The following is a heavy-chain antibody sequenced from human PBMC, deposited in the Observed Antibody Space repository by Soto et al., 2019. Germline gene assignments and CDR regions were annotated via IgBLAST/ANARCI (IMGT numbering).Heavy chain of an antibody. V-gene: IGHV3-33*01. CDR2: IWNDGSKK. J-gene: IGHJ4*02. CDR1: GFTFRTFG. D-gene: IGHD1-1*01. Sequence: QVLLVETGGGVVQPGKSLRLSCAASGFTFRTFGMHWVRQAPGKGLEWVSVIWNDGSKKFYADSVKGRFTISRDNSNNTLYLQMDSLRPEDTAVYYCVTGNQNFFDYWGQGTLVTDSS. CDR3: VTGNQNFFDY.